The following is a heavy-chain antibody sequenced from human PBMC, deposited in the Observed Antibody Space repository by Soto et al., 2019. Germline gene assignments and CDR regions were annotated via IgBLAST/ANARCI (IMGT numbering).Heavy chain of an antibody. Sequence: QVQLVQSGAEVKKPGASVKVSCKASGYTFTTYALTWVRQAPGQGLEWMGWITVYNGNTNYAQKLQGRVTLTTDTSTSTAYMELRSRRSDDTAVYYCARDRGGGGDYAPYDYWGQGTQVTVSS. CDR2: ITVYNGNT. J-gene: IGHJ4*02. CDR1: GYTFTTYA. D-gene: IGHD4-17*01. V-gene: IGHV1-18*01. CDR3: ARDRGGGGDYAPYDY.